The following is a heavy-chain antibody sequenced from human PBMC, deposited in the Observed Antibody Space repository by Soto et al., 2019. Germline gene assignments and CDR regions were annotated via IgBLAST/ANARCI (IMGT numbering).Heavy chain of an antibody. D-gene: IGHD1-26*01. V-gene: IGHV3-23*01. Sequence: GGSLRLSGAASGFTFSSYAMSWVRQAPGKGLEWVSAISGSGGSTYYADSVKGRFTISRDNSKNTLYLQMNSLRAEDTAVYYCAKDPFIVGATPSYFDYWGQGTLVTVSS. CDR2: ISGSGGST. J-gene: IGHJ4*02. CDR3: AKDPFIVGATPSYFDY. CDR1: GFTFSSYA.